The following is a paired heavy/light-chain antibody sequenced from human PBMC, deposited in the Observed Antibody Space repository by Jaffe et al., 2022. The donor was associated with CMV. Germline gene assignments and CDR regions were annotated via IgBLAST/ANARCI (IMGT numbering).Heavy chain of an antibody. Sequence: EVQVVQSGGGLVQPGGSLRLSCAASGFTVWDNYMSWVRQAPMGGLEWVSVIYSGGSTYYADSVRGRFTISRDNFNNTVYLHMNDLRADDTAVYFCARDRSASYAFDIWGQGTTVTVSS. CDR3: ARDRSASYAFDI. V-gene: IGHV3-53*01. CDR2: IYSGGST. J-gene: IGHJ3*02. CDR1: GFTVWDNY.
Light chain of an antibody. CDR3: CSYAGSFSGV. Sequence: QSALTQPRSVSGSPGQSVTISCTGTSGDIGAYNFVSWYQQHPGKAPKVVIYDVSKRPSGVPDRFSGSKSANTASLTISGLQAEDEGDYYCCSYAGSFSGVFGTGTKVTVL. V-gene: IGLV2-11*01. J-gene: IGLJ1*01. CDR1: SGDIGAYNF. CDR2: DVS.